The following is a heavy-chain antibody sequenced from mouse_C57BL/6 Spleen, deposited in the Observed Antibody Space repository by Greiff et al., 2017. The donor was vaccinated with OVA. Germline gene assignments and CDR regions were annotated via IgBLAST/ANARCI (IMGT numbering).Heavy chain of an antibody. Sequence: VQLQQPGAELVRPGSSVKLSCKASGYTFTSYWMDWVKQRPGQGLEWIGNIYPSDSETHYNQKFKDKATLTVDKSSSTAYMQLSSLTSEDSAVYYCARGGGTHYCDYWGQGTTLTVSS. CDR2: IYPSDSET. J-gene: IGHJ2*01. CDR1: GYTFTSYW. V-gene: IGHV1-61*01. CDR3: ARGGGTHYCDY. D-gene: IGHD2-14*01.